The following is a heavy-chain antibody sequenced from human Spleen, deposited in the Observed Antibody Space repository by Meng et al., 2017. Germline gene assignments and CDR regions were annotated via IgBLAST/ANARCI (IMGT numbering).Heavy chain of an antibody. Sequence: SETLSLTCTVSGGSISSYYWSWIRQPPGKGLEWIGYIYYSGSTNYNPSLKSRVIISVDTSKNQFSLKLSSVTAADTAVYYCARRIVGADAFDIWGQGTLVTVSS. CDR3: ARRIVGADAFDI. CDR2: IYYSGST. V-gene: IGHV4-59*01. D-gene: IGHD1-26*01. J-gene: IGHJ3*02. CDR1: GGSISSYY.